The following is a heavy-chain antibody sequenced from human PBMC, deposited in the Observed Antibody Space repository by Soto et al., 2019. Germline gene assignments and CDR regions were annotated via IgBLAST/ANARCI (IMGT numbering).Heavy chain of an antibody. Sequence: QVHLVQSGAEVKKPGSSVKVSCKAAGGTFSTYTLIWVRQAPGQGLEWMGRIIPMLTVTNSAQKFQGRVTLTADKSTNTAFMELTSLRSDDTAVYYCSIGSWSAETVDVWGQGTMVTVSS. V-gene: IGHV1-69*02. D-gene: IGHD2-2*01. CDR1: GGTFSTYT. J-gene: IGHJ3*01. CDR3: SIGSWSAETVDV. CDR2: IIPMLTVT.